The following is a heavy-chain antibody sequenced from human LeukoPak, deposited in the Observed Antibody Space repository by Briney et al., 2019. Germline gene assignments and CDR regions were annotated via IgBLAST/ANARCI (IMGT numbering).Heavy chain of an antibody. V-gene: IGHV4-30-4*08. J-gene: IGHJ4*02. CDR2: ISYSGSTYT. D-gene: IGHD5-24*01. CDR1: GGSISSGDYY. CDR3: AREERRDDYKFDY. Sequence: SQTLSLTCTVSGGSISSGDYYWSWIRQSPGKGLEWIGYISYSGSTYTYYNPSLKSRVTISVDTSKNQFSLKLSSVTAADTAVYYCAREERRDDYKFDYWGQGTLVTVSS.